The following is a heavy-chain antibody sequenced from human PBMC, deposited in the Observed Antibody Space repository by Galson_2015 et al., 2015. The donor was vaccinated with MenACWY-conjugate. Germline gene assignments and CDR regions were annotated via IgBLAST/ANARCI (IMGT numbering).Heavy chain of an antibody. CDR2: IYWDDGR. D-gene: IGHD3-16*01. V-gene: IGHV2-5*02. Sequence: PALVTPTQTLTLTCTFSGFSLTTNGVGVGWIRQPPGKALEWLALIYWDDGRRYSPSLRTRLAITKDTSRNQVVFTMANMDPVDTATYYCVHIVITYGGLSGDDAFDVWGLGTVVTVSS. J-gene: IGHJ3*01. CDR3: VHIVITYGGLSGDDAFDV. CDR1: GFSLTTNGVG.